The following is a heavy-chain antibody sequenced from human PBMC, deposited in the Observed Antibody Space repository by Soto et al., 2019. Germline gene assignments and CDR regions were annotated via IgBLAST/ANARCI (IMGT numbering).Heavy chain of an antibody. CDR2: IYYSGST. CDR3: ARRRNCSSTSCYGDYYYYYGMGV. V-gene: IGHV4-39*01. D-gene: IGHD2-2*01. J-gene: IGHJ6*02. CDR1: GGSISSSSYY. Sequence: PSETLSLTCTVSGGSISSSSYYWGWIRQPPGKGLEWIGSIYYSGSTYYNPSLKSRVTISVDTSKNQSSLKLSSVTAADTAVYYCARRRNCSSTSCYGDYYYYYGMGVWGQGTTVTVSS.